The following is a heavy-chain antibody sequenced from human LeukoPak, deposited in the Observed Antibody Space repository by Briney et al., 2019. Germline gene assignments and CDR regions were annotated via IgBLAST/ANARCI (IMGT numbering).Heavy chain of an antibody. D-gene: IGHD4-17*01. Sequence: GGSLRLSCAASGFTFSSYSMNWVRQAPGKGLEWVSYITSSSSTIYYADSVKGRFTISRDNAKNSLYLQMNSLRAEDTAVYYCASHDYGVHFDYWGQGTLVTVSS. CDR3: ASHDYGVHFDY. CDR2: ITSSSSTI. J-gene: IGHJ4*02. CDR1: GFTFSSYS. V-gene: IGHV3-48*04.